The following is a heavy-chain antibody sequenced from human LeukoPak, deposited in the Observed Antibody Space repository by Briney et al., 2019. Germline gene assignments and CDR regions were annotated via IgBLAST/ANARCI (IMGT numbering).Heavy chain of an antibody. CDR2: INHNGNVN. CDR3: ARGGGLDV. Sequence: GGSLRLPCAASGFIFSSYWMNWARQAPGKGLEWVASINHNGNVNYYVDSVKGRFTISRDNAKNSLYLQMSNLRAEDTAVYFCARGGGLDVWGQGATVTVSS. CDR1: GFIFSSYW. V-gene: IGHV3-7*03. D-gene: IGHD3-16*01. J-gene: IGHJ6*02.